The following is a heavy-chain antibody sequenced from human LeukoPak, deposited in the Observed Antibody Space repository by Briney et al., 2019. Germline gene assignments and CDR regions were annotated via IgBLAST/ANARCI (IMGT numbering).Heavy chain of an antibody. D-gene: IGHD3-3*01. CDR3: AREGRAYDLWSGYYIFYFDY. CDR2: INWNGGST. J-gene: IGHJ4*02. V-gene: IGHV3-20*04. Sequence: GGSLRLSCAASGFTFDDYGMSWVRQAPGKGLEWVSGINWNGGSTGYADSVKGRFTISRDNAKNSLYLQMNSLRAEDTALYYCAREGRAYDLWSGYYIFYFDYWGQGTLVTVSS. CDR1: GFTFDDYG.